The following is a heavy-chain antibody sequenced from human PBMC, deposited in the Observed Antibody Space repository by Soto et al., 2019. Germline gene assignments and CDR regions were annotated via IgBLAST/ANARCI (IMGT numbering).Heavy chain of an antibody. CDR3: ARIGISGPLWYIDY. CDR1: GGSISSYY. Sequence: PSETLSLTCTVSGGSISSYYWSWIRQPPGKGLEWIGYIYYSGSTNYNPSLKSRVTISVDTSKNQFSLKLSSVTAADTAVYYCARIGISGPLWYIDYWGQGPLVTVSS. V-gene: IGHV4-59*08. D-gene: IGHD3-3*02. CDR2: IYYSGST. J-gene: IGHJ4*02.